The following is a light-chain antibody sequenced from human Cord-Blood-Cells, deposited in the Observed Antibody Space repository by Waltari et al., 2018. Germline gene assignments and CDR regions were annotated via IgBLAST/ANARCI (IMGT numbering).Light chain of an antibody. CDR3: SSYTSRSSVV. CDR1: ISAVGGYNY. V-gene: IGLV2-14*01. CDR2: DVS. Sequence: QSPLTQPASVSGYPGQSTTISCTGTISAVGGYNYVSWYQQHPGKAPKLMIYDVSNRPSGVSNRFSGSKAGNTASLTISGLQAEDEADYYCSSYTSRSSVVFGGGTKLTVL. J-gene: IGLJ2*01.